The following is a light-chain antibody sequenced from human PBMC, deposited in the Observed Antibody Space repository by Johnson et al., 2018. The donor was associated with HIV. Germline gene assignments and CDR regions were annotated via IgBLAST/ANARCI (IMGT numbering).Light chain of an antibody. CDR3: GTWDSSLRNGF. CDR2: ENN. J-gene: IGLJ1*01. V-gene: IGLV1-51*02. Sequence: QSVLTQPPSVSAAAGQKVTISCSGSSSNIGNNYVFWYQQFPVTAPKLLIYENNKRPSGIPDRFSGSKSGTSATLGITGLQTGDEADYYCGTWDSSLRNGFFGTGTKVTVL. CDR1: SSNIGNNY.